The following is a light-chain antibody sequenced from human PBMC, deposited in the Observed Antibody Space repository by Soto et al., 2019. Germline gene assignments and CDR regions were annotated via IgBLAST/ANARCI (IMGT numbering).Light chain of an antibody. Sequence: DIQMTQSPSSLSASVRDRVTITCRASQSISSYLNWYQQKPGKAPKLLIYAASSLQSGVPSRFSGSGSGTDFTLTINGLQPEDFATYYCQQYSSYWTFGQGTKVDIK. CDR1: QSISSY. J-gene: IGKJ1*01. V-gene: IGKV1-39*01. CDR2: AAS. CDR3: QQYSSYWT.